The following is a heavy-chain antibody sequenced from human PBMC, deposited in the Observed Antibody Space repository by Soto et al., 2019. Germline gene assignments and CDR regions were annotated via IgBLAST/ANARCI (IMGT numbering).Heavy chain of an antibody. CDR2: IRSKANSYAT. CDR1: GFTFSGSA. CDR3: TRVVVVPAAIGYYYYMDV. Sequence: EVQLVESGGGLVQPGGSLKLSCAASGFTFSGSAMHWVRQASGKGLEWVSRIRSKANSYATAYAASVKGRFTISRDDSKNTAYLQMNSLKTEDTAVYYCTRVVVVPAAIGYYYYMDVWGKGTTVTVSS. J-gene: IGHJ6*03. V-gene: IGHV3-73*01. D-gene: IGHD2-2*02.